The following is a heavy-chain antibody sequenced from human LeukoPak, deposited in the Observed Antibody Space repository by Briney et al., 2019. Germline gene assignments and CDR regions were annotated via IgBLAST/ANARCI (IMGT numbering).Heavy chain of an antibody. Sequence: KSGGSLRLSCAASGFTFSSYSKNWVRQAPGKGLEWVSFISSSTSYISYADSVKGRFTISRDNAKSSLWLQMNSLRAEDTAVYYCAREIYGSGSYYLYNWFDPWGQGTLVTVSS. CDR2: ISSSTSYI. J-gene: IGHJ5*02. CDR1: GFTFSSYS. V-gene: IGHV3-21*01. D-gene: IGHD3-10*01. CDR3: AREIYGSGSYYLYNWFDP.